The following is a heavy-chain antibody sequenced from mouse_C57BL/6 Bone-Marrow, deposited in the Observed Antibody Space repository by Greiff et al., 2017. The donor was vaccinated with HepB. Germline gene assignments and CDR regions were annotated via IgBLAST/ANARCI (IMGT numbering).Heavy chain of an antibody. CDR1: GFSFNTYA. D-gene: IGHD2-3*01. J-gene: IGHJ3*01. CDR2: IRSKSNNYAT. V-gene: IGHV10-1*01. Sequence: VQLKESGGGLVQPKGSLKLSCAASGFSFNTYAMNWVRQAPGKGLEWVARIRSKSNNYATYYADSVKDRFTISRDDSESMLYLQMNNLKTEDTAMYYCVRHGDDGYYGFAYWGQGTLVTVSA. CDR3: VRHGDDGYYGFAY.